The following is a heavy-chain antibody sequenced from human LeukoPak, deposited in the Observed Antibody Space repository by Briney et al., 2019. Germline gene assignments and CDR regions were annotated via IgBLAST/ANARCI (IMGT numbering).Heavy chain of an antibody. Sequence: PSETLSLTCTVSGGSISSSSYCWGWIRQPPGKGLEWIGSIYYSGSTYYNPSLKSRVTISVDTSKNQFSLKLSSVTAADTAVYYCASITLRVLDYWGQGTLVTVSS. CDR2: IYYSGST. CDR1: GGSISSSSYC. V-gene: IGHV4-39*01. CDR3: ASITLRVLDY. J-gene: IGHJ4*02. D-gene: IGHD3-3*01.